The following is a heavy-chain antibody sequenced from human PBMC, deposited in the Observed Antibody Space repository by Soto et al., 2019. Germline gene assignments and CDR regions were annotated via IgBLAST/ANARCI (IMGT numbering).Heavy chain of an antibody. J-gene: IGHJ4*02. V-gene: IGHV1-8*01. Sequence: QVQLVQSGAEVKKPGASVRVSCQASGYTFISLDINWVRQATGQGLEWMGWMNPNTGNTGYEQKFQGRVTMTRNTSIGTAYMGLSSLTSEDTAVYYCARRKERSGPYYLDSWGQGTLVPVSS. D-gene: IGHD6-25*01. CDR2: MNPNTGNT. CDR3: ARRKERSGPYYLDS. CDR1: GYTFISLD.